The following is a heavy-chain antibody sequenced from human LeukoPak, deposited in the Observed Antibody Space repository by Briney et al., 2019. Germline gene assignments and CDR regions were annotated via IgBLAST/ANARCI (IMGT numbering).Heavy chain of an antibody. D-gene: IGHD3-22*01. J-gene: IGHJ5*02. V-gene: IGHV1-18*01. CDR3: ARDPPDYYDSSGYYA. Sequence: GASVKVSCKAFGYTFTSYGISWVRQAPGQGLEWMGWISAYNGNKNYAQKLQGRVTMTTDTSTSTDYMELRSLRSDDTAVYYCARDPPDYYDSSGYYAWGQGTLVTVSS. CDR2: ISAYNGNK. CDR1: GYTFTSYG.